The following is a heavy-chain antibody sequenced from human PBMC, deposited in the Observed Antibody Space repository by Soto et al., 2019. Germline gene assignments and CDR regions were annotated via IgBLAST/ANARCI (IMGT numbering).Heavy chain of an antibody. CDR3: ARRSELDGYYDY. CDR2: IYYSGST. D-gene: IGHD3-3*02. V-gene: IGHV4-39*01. Sequence: SGTLSLTCTLSGGSISSSSYYWGWIRQPPGKGRGWIGSIYYSGSTYYNPSLKSRVTISVDTAKNQFSLKLSYVTAAVTAVYYCARRSELDGYYDYWGQGTLVTVSS. CDR1: GGSISSSSYY. J-gene: IGHJ4*02.